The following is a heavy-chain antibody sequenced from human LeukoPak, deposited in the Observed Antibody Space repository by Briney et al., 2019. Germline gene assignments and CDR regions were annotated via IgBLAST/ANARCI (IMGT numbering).Heavy chain of an antibody. CDR2: ISVYDRNT. CDR3: ARDRGSSGYAGMGY. Sequence: GASVNLSCKVSGYTFSSYGITWVRQAPGQGLEWMGWISVYDRNTNYAQKFQGRVTSTRDTSTTTPYLALRSLRSDATAVYYCARDRGSSGYAGMGYWGQGTLVTVSS. J-gene: IGHJ4*02. CDR1: GYTFSSYG. D-gene: IGHD5-12*01. V-gene: IGHV1-18*01.